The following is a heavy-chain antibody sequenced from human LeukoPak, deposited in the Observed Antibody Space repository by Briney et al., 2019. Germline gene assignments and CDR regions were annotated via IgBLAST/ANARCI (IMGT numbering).Heavy chain of an antibody. D-gene: IGHD5-18*01. V-gene: IGHV4-39*01. CDR1: GGSISGSSYH. CDR2: INYRGHT. Sequence: SETLSLTCTVSGGSISGSSYHWGWIRQPPGKGLEWIGSINYRGHTYYNPSLESRVTISVDTSKNQFSLTVGSVTAADTALYYCAPTYSYTGGGYEYWGQGTLVTVFS. CDR3: APTYSYTGGGYEY. J-gene: IGHJ4*02.